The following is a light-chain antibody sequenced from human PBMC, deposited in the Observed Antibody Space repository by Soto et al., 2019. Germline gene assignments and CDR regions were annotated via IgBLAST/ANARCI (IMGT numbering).Light chain of an antibody. J-gene: IGKJ4*01. CDR1: QSIASH. Sequence: DIQMTQSPSSLSASVGARVTITCRASQSIASHLNWYQLKPGKAPKLLIFAASSLLSGVPSRFSGSGSGTDFTLTITSLQPEDSATYSCQHSHSAPLTFGGGTKVDIK. V-gene: IGKV1-39*01. CDR2: AAS. CDR3: QHSHSAPLT.